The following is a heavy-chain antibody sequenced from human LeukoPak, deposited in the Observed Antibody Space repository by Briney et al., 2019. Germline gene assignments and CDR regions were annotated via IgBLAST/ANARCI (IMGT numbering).Heavy chain of an antibody. D-gene: IGHD5-12*01. CDR3: VKGAYDYREIAYFDY. V-gene: IGHV3-23*01. Sequence: PGGSLRLSCAASGCTFSNYAMNWVRKAPGKGLGLDPVIRGSGDAKDYADSVQGRFTISRDKSKNTLYLQMNSLTAEDAAVYYCVKGAYDYREIAYFDYWGQGTLVTVSS. CDR1: GCTFSNYA. J-gene: IGHJ4*02. CDR2: IRGSGDAK.